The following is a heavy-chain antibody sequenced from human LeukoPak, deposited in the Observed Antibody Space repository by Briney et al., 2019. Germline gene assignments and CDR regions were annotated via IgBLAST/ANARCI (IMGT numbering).Heavy chain of an antibody. CDR2: INHSGST. Sequence: PSETLSLTCAVYGGSFSGYYWSWIRQPPGKGLEWIGEINHSGSTNYNPSLKSRVTISVDTSKNQFSLKLSSVTAADTAVYYCASSSRLWFGELFHYYYYMDVWGKGTTVTISS. CDR3: ASSSRLWFGELFHYYYYMDV. D-gene: IGHD3-10*01. CDR1: GGSFSGYY. J-gene: IGHJ6*03. V-gene: IGHV4-34*01.